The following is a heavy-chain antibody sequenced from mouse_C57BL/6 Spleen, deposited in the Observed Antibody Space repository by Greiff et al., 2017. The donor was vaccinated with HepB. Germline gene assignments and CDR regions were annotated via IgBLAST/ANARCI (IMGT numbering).Heavy chain of an antibody. CDR3: ARLAYDYDARYYAMDY. J-gene: IGHJ4*01. CDR2: INPSSGYT. V-gene: IGHV1-7*01. CDR1: GYTFTSYW. Sequence: VHLQQSGAELAKPGASVKLSCKASGYTFTSYWMHWVKQRPGQGLEWIGYINPSSGYTKYNQKFKDQATLTADKSSSTAYMQLSSLTYEDSAVYYCARLAYDYDARYYAMDYWGQGTSVTVSS. D-gene: IGHD2-4*01.